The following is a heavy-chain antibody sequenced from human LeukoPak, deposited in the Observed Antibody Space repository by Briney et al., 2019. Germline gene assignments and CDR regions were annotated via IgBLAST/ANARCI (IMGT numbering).Heavy chain of an antibody. CDR3: ATLRDDYYYVMDV. CDR1: GYTLTELS. J-gene: IGHJ6*02. Sequence: ASVKVSCKVSGYTLTELSMHWVRQAPGKGVEWMGGFEPEDGETIYAQKFQGRVTMTEDTSTDTAYMELSSLRSEDTAVYYCATLRDDYYYVMDVWGQGTTVTVSS. V-gene: IGHV1-24*01. CDR2: FEPEDGET.